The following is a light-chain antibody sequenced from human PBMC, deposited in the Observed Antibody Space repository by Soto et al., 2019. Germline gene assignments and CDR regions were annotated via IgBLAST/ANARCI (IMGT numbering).Light chain of an antibody. CDR1: QSVSSN. CDR3: QQYNNWPYT. V-gene: IGKV3-15*01. J-gene: IGKJ2*01. Sequence: EIVMTQSPATLSVSPGERATLSCRASQSVSSNLAWYQQKPGQAPRLLIYGASTRATDIPARFSGSGSGTEFTLTISSLQSEDFAVYYCQQYNNWPYTFGQGTKLEIK. CDR2: GAS.